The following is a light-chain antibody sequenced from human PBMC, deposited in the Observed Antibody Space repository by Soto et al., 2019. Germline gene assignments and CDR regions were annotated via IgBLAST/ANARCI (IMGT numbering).Light chain of an antibody. J-gene: IGLJ1*01. CDR3: LLSYSGARV. CDR2: DTS. CDR1: TGAVTSGHY. V-gene: IGLV7-46*01. Sequence: QAVVTQEPSLTVSPGGTVTLTCGSSTGAVTSGHYPFWFQQKPGQAPRTLIYDTSNKHSWTPGRFSGSLLGGKAALTLSGAQPEDEADYYCLLSYSGARVFGTGTKVTVL.